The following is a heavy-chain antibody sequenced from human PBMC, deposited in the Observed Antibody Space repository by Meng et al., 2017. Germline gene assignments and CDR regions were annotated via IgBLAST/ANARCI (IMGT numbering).Heavy chain of an antibody. Sequence: QGQFVKSVAKVKKPGASVKVSCKASGYTFTGYYMHWGRQAPGQGLEWMGRINPNSGGTNYAQKFQGRVTMTRDTSISTAYMELSRLRSDDTAVYYCARGDWGSLSFDYWGQGTLVTVSS. CDR2: INPNSGGT. J-gene: IGHJ4*02. CDR1: GYTFTGYY. V-gene: IGHV1-2*06. CDR3: ARGDWGSLSFDY. D-gene: IGHD7-27*01.